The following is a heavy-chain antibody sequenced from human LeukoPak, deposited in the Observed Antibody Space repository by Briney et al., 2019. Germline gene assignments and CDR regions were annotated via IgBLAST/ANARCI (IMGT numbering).Heavy chain of an antibody. CDR1: GYTFTSYD. CDR3: ARGGLMAAAVFY. D-gene: IGHD6-13*01. V-gene: IGHV1-8*01. Sequence: ASVKVSCKASGYTFTSYDINWVRQATGQGLEWMGWMNPNSGNTGYAQQFQGRVTMTRNTSISTAYMELSSLRSEDTAVYYCARGGLMAAAVFYWGQGTLVTVSS. CDR2: MNPNSGNT. J-gene: IGHJ4*02.